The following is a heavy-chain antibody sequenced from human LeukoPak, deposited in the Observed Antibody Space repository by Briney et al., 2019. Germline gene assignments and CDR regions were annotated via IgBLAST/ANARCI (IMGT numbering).Heavy chain of an antibody. D-gene: IGHD6-13*01. CDR3: ARETPGGVYSSSWYSRYYYYYYMDV. J-gene: IGHJ6*03. CDR1: GGSFSGYY. CDR2: INHSGST. V-gene: IGHV4-34*01. Sequence: SETLSLTCAVYGGSFSGYYWSWIRQPPGKGLEWIGEINHSGSTNYNPSLKSRVTISVDTSKNQFSLKLSSVTAADTAVYYCARETPGGVYSSSWYSRYYYYYYMDVWGKGTTVTVSS.